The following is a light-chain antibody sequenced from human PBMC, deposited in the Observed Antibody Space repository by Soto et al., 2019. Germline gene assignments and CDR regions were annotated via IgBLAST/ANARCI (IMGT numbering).Light chain of an antibody. CDR3: QQYNNWPRT. Sequence: EIVMTQSPATLSVSPGERDTLSCRASQSVSNNLAWYQQKPGQAPRLLIYGASTRATGIPARFSGSGSGTEFTLTISSLLSEDFAVYYCQQYNNWPRTFGQGTKVEIK. J-gene: IGKJ1*01. V-gene: IGKV3-15*01. CDR1: QSVSNN. CDR2: GAS.